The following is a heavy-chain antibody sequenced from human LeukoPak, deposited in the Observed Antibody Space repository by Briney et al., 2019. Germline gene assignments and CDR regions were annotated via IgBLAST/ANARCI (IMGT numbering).Heavy chain of an antibody. CDR2: ISYDGSNK. Sequence: PGGSLRLSCAASGFTFSSYGMHWVRQAPGKGLEWVAVISYDGSNKYYADSVKGRFTISRDNSKNTLYLQMNSLRAEDTAVYYCARDRYYYGSGSYYNWYYYYYGMDVWGQGTTVTVSS. CDR1: GFTFSSYG. V-gene: IGHV3-30*03. J-gene: IGHJ6*02. D-gene: IGHD3-10*01. CDR3: ARDRYYYGSGSYYNWYYYYYGMDV.